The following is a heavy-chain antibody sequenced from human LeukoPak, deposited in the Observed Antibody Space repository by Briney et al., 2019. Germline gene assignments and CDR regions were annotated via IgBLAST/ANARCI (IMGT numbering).Heavy chain of an antibody. Sequence: PSETLSLTCTVSGGSISSYYWNWIRQPPGKGLEWIGCIYYTGTTNYNPSLKSRVAISVDSSKNQFSLKLSSVTAADTAVYYCARGAYYGSVDYWGQGTLVTASS. CDR1: GGSISSYY. V-gene: IGHV4-59*08. CDR3: ARGAYYGSVDY. CDR2: IYYTGTT. J-gene: IGHJ4*02. D-gene: IGHD3-10*01.